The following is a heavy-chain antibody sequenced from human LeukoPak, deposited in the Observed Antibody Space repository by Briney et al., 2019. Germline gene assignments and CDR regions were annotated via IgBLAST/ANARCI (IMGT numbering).Heavy chain of an antibody. CDR3: AVNHYCSGGSCSPYYFDY. Sequence: KSSETLSLTXTVSGGPISSYYWSWIRQPAGKGLEWIGYIYYSGSTYYNPSLKSRVTISVDTSKNQFSLKLSSVTAADTAVYYCAVNHYCSGGSCSPYYFDYWGQGTLVTVSS. J-gene: IGHJ4*02. CDR1: GGPISSYY. CDR2: IYYSGST. V-gene: IGHV4-59*06. D-gene: IGHD2-15*01.